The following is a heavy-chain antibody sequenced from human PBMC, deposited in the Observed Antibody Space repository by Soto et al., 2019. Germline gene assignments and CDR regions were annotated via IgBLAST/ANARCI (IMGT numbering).Heavy chain of an antibody. CDR2: IYYAGST. J-gene: IGHJ4*02. CDR3: ARRIVSSETFDD. Sequence: SETLSLTCTVAGGSMIRYFWSWIGQRPGKRLEWIGFIYYAGSTKYNPSLNSRVTISVDTSKNQFSLTATSVTAAATADYYCARRIVSSETFDDYGQGTLVTVSS. D-gene: IGHD3-22*01. CDR1: GGSMIRYF. V-gene: IGHV4-59*08.